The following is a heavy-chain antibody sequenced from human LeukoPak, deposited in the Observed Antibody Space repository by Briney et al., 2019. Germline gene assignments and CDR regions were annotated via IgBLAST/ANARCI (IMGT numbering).Heavy chain of an antibody. Sequence: GGSLRLSCAASGFTFDDYAMHWVRQAPGKGLEWVSLISWDGGSTYYADSVKGRFTISRDNFKNTLYLQMNSLRAEDTAVYYCAKDQSSGWYLFLDYWGQGTLVTVSS. CDR1: GFTFDDYA. J-gene: IGHJ4*02. D-gene: IGHD6-19*01. CDR2: ISWDGGST. V-gene: IGHV3-43D*03. CDR3: AKDQSSGWYLFLDY.